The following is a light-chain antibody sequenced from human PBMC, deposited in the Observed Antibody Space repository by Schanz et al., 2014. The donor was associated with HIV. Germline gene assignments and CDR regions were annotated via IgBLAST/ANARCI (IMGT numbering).Light chain of an antibody. CDR3: QYFGNSGGT. Sequence: ETVMTQSPATLSVSPGERATLSCTASQSVSNNLAWYQQKLGQAPRLLIYGASNRATGIPDRFSGSGSGTDFTLTISRLEPEDFAVYFCQYFGNSGGTFGGGTKVEIK. CDR2: GAS. J-gene: IGKJ4*01. CDR1: QSVSNN. V-gene: IGKV3-20*01.